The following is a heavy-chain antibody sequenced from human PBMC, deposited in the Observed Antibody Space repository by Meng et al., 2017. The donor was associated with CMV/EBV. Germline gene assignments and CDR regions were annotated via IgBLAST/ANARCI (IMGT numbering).Heavy chain of an antibody. CDR2: IYYSGST. J-gene: IGHJ4*02. CDR1: GGSISSYY. CDR3: AKESVAGHFAY. Sequence: GSLRLSCTVSGGSISSYYWSWIRQPPGKGLEWIGYIYYSGSTNYNPSLKSRVTISVDTSKNQFSLKLSFVTAADTAVYYCAKESVAGHFAYWGQGTLVTVSS. V-gene: IGHV4-59*01. D-gene: IGHD6-19*01.